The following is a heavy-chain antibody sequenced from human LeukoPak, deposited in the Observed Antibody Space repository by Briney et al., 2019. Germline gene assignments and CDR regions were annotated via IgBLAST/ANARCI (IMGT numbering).Heavy chain of an antibody. CDR3: ARGLDTGIVRDAFDI. CDR1: VCTFNTYA. D-gene: IGHD1-26*01. Sequence: SVKVSCKASVCTFNTYAIIWVRQAPGQGLEWMGGIIPIFDTTNYAQKFQGRVTITAAESTSTAYMELSGLRSEDTAVYYCARGLDTGIVRDAFDIWGQGSMVTVSS. V-gene: IGHV1-69*13. J-gene: IGHJ3*02. CDR2: IIPIFDTT.